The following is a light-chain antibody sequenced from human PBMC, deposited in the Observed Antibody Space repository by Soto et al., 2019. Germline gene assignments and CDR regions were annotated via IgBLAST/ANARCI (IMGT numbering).Light chain of an antibody. CDR2: FDS. V-gene: IGLV3-21*01. J-gene: IGLJ2*01. Sequence: SYELTQPPSVSVAPGKTAIITCWGNDIETKSVHWYQQKAGQAPVLVMSFDSDRPSGIPERFSGSNSGNTASLTITRAEAGDEADYYCQVWDRPTDLVFGGGTKLTVL. CDR1: DIETKS. CDR3: QVWDRPTDLV.